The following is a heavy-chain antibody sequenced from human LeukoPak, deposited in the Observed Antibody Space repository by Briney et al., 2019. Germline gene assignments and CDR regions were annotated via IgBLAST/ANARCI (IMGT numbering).Heavy chain of an antibody. V-gene: IGHV4-30-2*01. CDR3: ARGSYSSSWYRNGKTAYYFDY. D-gene: IGHD6-13*01. CDR1: GGSISSGGYS. J-gene: IGHJ4*02. Sequence: PSETLSLTCAVSGGSISSGGYSWSWIRQPPGKGLEWIGYIYHSGSTYYNPSLKSRVTISVDRSKNQFSLKLSSVTAADTAVYYCARGSYSSSWYRNGKTAYYFDYWGQGTLVTVSS. CDR2: IYHSGST.